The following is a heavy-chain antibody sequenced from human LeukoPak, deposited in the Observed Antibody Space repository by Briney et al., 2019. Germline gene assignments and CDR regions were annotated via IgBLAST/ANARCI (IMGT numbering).Heavy chain of an antibody. CDR2: INPHDSTT. CDR3: ARHLRTDTYGDLDY. CDR1: GYSFSNNW. Sequence: GDSLKISCKASGYSFSNNWIGWVRQMPGKGLQWMGIINPHDSTTKYSPSFQGHVTISVDKSINTAYLQWTSLTASDTAIYYCARHLRTDTYGDLDYWGQGTLVTVSS. V-gene: IGHV5-51*01. D-gene: IGHD4-17*01. J-gene: IGHJ4*02.